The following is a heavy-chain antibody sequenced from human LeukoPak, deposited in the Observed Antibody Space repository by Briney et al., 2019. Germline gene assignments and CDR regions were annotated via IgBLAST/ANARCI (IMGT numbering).Heavy chain of an antibody. CDR2: MLYDESNK. Sequence: PGGSLRLSCAASGFIFRNYGLHWVRQAPGKGLEWVASMLYDESNKYYGDSVKGRFTISRDNSKNTLYLQMNSLRAEDTAVYYCAKGAHEVIVVVIHFDYWGQGTLVTVSS. V-gene: IGHV3-30*02. CDR3: AKGAHEVIVVVIHFDY. J-gene: IGHJ4*02. CDR1: GFIFRNYG. D-gene: IGHD3-22*01.